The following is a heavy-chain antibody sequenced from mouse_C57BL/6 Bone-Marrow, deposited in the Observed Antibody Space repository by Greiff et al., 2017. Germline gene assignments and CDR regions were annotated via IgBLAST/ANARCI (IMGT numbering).Heavy chain of an antibody. CDR2: ISSGGDYI. CDR3: TSSYYGYAMDY. J-gene: IGHJ4*01. D-gene: IGHD1-1*01. V-gene: IGHV5-9-1*02. Sequence: DVKLVESGAGLVKPGGSLKLSCAASGFTFSSYAMSWVRQTPEKRLEWVAYISSGGDYIYYADTVKGRFTISRDNARNTLYLQMSSLKSEDTAMYYCTSSYYGYAMDYWGQGTSVTVSS. CDR1: GFTFSSYA.